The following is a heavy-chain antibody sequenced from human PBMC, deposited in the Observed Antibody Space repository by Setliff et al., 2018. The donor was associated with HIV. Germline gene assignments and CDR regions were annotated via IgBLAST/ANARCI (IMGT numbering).Heavy chain of an antibody. J-gene: IGHJ5*02. V-gene: IGHV4-59*11. CDR2: FYNNGQT. CDR1: GGSIGSHY. CDR3: ARVFPHPYGNSWFDV. D-gene: IGHD1-1*01. Sequence: NPSETLSLTCSVSGGSIGSHYWSWIRQSPGKGLEWIGYFYNNGQTNSNPSLRGRVAMAVDTSKNQLSLKLNFVTAADTAKYYCARVFPHPYGNSWFDVWGQGILVTVSS.